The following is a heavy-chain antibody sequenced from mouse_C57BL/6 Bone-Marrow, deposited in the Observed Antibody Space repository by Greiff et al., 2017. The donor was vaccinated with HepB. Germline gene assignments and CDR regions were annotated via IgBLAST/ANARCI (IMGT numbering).Heavy chain of an antibody. CDR1: GFTFSSYG. CDR2: ISSGGSYT. CDR3: ARHDPYAMDY. J-gene: IGHJ4*01. Sequence: EVKLVESGGDLVKPGGSLKLSCAASGFTFSSYGMSWVRQTSDKRLEWVATISSGGSYTYYPDSVKGRFTISRDNAKNTLYLQMSSLKSEDTAMYYCARHDPYAMDYWGQGTSVTVSS. V-gene: IGHV5-6*01.